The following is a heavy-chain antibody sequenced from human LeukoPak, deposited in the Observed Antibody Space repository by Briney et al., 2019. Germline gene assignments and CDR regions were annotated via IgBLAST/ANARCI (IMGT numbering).Heavy chain of an antibody. CDR2: INHSGST. CDR3: ARQMATRPTPPESSDL. D-gene: IGHD5-24*01. Sequence: PSETLSLTCAVYGGSFSGYYWSWIRQPPGKGLEWIGEINHSGSTNYNPSLKSRVTISVDTSKNQFSLKLSSVTAADTAVYYCARQMATRPTPPESSDLWGRGTLVTVSS. CDR1: GGSFSGYY. J-gene: IGHJ2*01. V-gene: IGHV4-34*01.